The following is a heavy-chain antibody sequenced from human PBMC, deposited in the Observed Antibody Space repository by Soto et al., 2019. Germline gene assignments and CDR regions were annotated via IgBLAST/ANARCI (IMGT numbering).Heavy chain of an antibody. V-gene: IGHV3-30*18. CDR3: AKMKGLTGTTPFDS. CDR1: GFPCSSSG. Sequence: QVQLVESGGGVVQPGGSLRLSCAASGFPCSSSGIHWVRQAPGNGVEWVAVISLDGDHTDYADTARGRFTISRDLSANTWFLQMSRLTPEDTAVYYCAKMKGLTGTTPFDSWGQGTLVTGSS. J-gene: IGHJ4*02. D-gene: IGHD1-7*01. CDR2: ISLDGDHT.